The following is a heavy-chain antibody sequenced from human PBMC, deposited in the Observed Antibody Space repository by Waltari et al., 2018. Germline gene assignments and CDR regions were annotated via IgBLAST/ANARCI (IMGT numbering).Heavy chain of an antibody. J-gene: IGHJ4*02. CDR1: VGTVVSYA. Sequence: QVQLVQSGAEVKKPGSSVKVSCRAAVGTVVSYAIGWVREAPGQGLEWMGGIIPIFGTANYAQKFQGRVTITADESTSTAYMELSSLRSEDTAVYYCALPTAISGWYLHFDYWGQGTLVTVSS. CDR2: IIPIFGTA. CDR3: ALPTAISGWYLHFDY. D-gene: IGHD6-19*01. V-gene: IGHV1-69*01.